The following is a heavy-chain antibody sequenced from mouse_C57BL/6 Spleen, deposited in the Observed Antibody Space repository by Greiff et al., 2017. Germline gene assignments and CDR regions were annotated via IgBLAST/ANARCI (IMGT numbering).Heavy chain of an antibody. CDR2: INPGSGGT. CDR1: GYAFTNYL. J-gene: IGHJ3*01. V-gene: IGHV1-54*01. Sequence: VKLMESGAELVRPGTSVKVSCKASGYAFTNYLIEWVKQRPGQGLEWIGVINPGSGGTNYNEKFKGKATLTADKSSSTAYMQLSSLTSEDSAVYFCARRDYDYDGFAYWGQGTLVTVSA. CDR3: ARRDYDYDGFAY. D-gene: IGHD2-4*01.